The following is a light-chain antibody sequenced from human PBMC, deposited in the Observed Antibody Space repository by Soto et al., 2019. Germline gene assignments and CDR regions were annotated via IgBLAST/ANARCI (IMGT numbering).Light chain of an antibody. Sequence: IVMTQSPATVSVSPGESTSLSCRASRTIGTNLGWYQQKPGQAPRLLISKTSNRATGVSARFSGSGSGTEFTLTITSLQSEDIAVYYCQQYADWPLTFGGGTKVDIK. CDR3: QQYADWPLT. CDR2: KTS. V-gene: IGKV3-15*01. CDR1: RTIGTN. J-gene: IGKJ4*01.